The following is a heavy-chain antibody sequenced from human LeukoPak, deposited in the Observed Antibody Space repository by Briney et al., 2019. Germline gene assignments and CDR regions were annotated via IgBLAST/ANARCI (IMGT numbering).Heavy chain of an antibody. V-gene: IGHV3-23*01. CDR1: GFTFSSYA. CDR2: ISGSGGST. J-gene: IGHJ4*02. Sequence: GGSLRLSCAASGFTFSSYAMSWVRQAPGKGLEWVSAISGSGGSTYYADSVKGLFTISRDNSKNTLYLQMNSLRAEDTAVYYCAKVSRGSSWYGWDFDYWGQGTLVTVSS. D-gene: IGHD6-13*01. CDR3: AKVSRGSSWYGWDFDY.